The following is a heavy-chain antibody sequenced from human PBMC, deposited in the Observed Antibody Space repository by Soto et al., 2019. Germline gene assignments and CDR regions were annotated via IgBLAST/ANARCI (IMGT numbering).Heavy chain of an antibody. Sequence: EVQLLESGGGLAQPGESLRLSCVASGFSFSAYAMSWVRQSPGKGFEWVSTISGSGRITNYADSVKGRFTTSKDTSTNTLYLHMIGLIADDTAVYYCVKERIELWLIDYWGQGTRVTVSS. CDR2: ISGSGRIT. J-gene: IGHJ4*02. V-gene: IGHV3-23*01. D-gene: IGHD2-21*01. CDR3: VKERIELWLIDY. CDR1: GFSFSAYA.